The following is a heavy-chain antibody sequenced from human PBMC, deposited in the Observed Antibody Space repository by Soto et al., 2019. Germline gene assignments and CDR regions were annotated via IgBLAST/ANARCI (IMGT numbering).Heavy chain of an antibody. CDR3: GRGPSPRAPAGGTPYYYAMDV. J-gene: IGHJ6*02. CDR2: MNPINGAT. Sequence: GASVKVSCKASGYDFTAYDINWVRQASGQGLEWMGWMNPINGATGSARRFQGRVSMTRNTATATAYLELTSPRSDDSAVYFCGRGPSPRAPAGGTPYYYAMDVWGQGTTVTV. CDR1: GYDFTAYD. V-gene: IGHV1-8*02. D-gene: IGHD2-2*01.